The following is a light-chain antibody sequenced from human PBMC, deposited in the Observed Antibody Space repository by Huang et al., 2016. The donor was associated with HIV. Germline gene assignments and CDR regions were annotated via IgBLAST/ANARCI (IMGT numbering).Light chain of an antibody. CDR1: QSISTY. CDR3: QQTYHNFPT. V-gene: IGKV1-39*01. J-gene: IGKJ2*01. CDR2: ATS. Sequence: DIQMTKSPSSLSASVGDRVTVTCRASQSISTYLNWYQQKPGKAPKLLIYATSSLQSGVPSRFSGSGSGTDFTLTITSLQPEDFATYYCQQTYHNFPTFGQGIKLESK.